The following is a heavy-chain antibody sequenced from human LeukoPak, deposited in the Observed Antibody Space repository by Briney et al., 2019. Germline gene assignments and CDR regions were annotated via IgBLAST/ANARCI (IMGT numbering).Heavy chain of an antibody. V-gene: IGHV4-30-4*08. CDR3: ATFANSFDP. J-gene: IGHJ5*02. CDR1: GGSISSGRYY. CDR2: FYYSGST. Sequence: PSETLSLTCTVSGGSISSGRYYSGWIRQPPGNGLEWIGYFYYSGSTYSNPSLNSRVTISVDTSKNQFTLNLSSVTATDSAVYYCATFANSFDPSGHGNLVTVSS.